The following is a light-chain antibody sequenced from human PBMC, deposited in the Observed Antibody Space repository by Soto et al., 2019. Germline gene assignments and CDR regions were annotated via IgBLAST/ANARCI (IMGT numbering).Light chain of an antibody. Sequence: TQSPATESLSPGESATLSCRARQTVSNYLAWYQQKPGQAPRLLIYYASERATGITARFSGSGYGTDYSLTISILEPEDSAVYYCQHRSTWPFLTFGGGTNVEI. V-gene: IGKV3-11*01. CDR2: YAS. J-gene: IGKJ4*01. CDR3: QHRSTWPFLT. CDR1: QTVSNY.